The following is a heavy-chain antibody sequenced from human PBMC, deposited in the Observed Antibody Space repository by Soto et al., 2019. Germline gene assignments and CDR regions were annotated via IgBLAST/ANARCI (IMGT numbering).Heavy chain of an antibody. CDR3: ARHMGRLRYFDWLVSYYYGMDV. Sequence: GESLKISCKGSGYSFTSYWIGWVRQMPGKGLEWMGIIYPGDSDTRYSTSFQGQVTISADKSSSTAYLQWSSLKASDTAMFYCARHMGRLRYFDWLVSYYYGMDVWGQGTTVTVSS. D-gene: IGHD3-9*01. CDR1: GYSFTSYW. J-gene: IGHJ6*02. V-gene: IGHV5-51*01. CDR2: IYPGDSDT.